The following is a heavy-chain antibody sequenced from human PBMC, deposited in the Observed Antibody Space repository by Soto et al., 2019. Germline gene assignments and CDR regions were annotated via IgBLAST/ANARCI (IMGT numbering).Heavy chain of an antibody. V-gene: IGHV6-1*01. CDR2: TYYRSKWYN. CDR1: GDSVSSNSAA. Sequence: PSPTLSLPCAISGDSVSSNSAAWNWIRQSPSRGLEWLGRTYYRSKWYNDYAVSVKSRITINPDTSKNQFSLQLNSVTPEDTAVYYRAREYSSWRNPCFDYWGQGTLVTVSS. D-gene: IGHD6-6*01. CDR3: AREYSSWRNPCFDY. J-gene: IGHJ4*02.